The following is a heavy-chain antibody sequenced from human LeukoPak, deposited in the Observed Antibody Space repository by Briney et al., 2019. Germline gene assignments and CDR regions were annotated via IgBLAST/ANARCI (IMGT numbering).Heavy chain of an antibody. CDR3: ARALYLLWFGEPGGYFDY. CDR2: IYYSGST. V-gene: IGHV4-39*07. D-gene: IGHD3-10*01. Sequence: SETLSLTCTVSGGSISSSSYYWGWIRQPPGKGLEWLGSIYYSGSTYYNPSLKSRVTISVDTSKNQFSLKLSSVTAADTAVYYCARALYLLWFGEPGGYFDYWGQGTLVTVSS. CDR1: GGSISSSSYY. J-gene: IGHJ4*02.